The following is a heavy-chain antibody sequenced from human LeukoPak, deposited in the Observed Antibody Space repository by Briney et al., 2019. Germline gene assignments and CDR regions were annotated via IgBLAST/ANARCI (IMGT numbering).Heavy chain of an antibody. CDR1: GYTFTSYG. V-gene: IGHV1-18*01. D-gene: IGHD6-13*01. CDR2: ISAYNGNT. J-gene: IGHJ3*02. CDR3: AKFMSIAAAGYDAFDI. Sequence: GASVKVSCKASGYTFTSYGISWVRQAPGQGLEWMGWISAYNGNTNYAQKLQGRVTMTTDTSTSTAYMELRSLRSDDTAVYYCAKFMSIAAAGYDAFDIWGQGTMVTVSS.